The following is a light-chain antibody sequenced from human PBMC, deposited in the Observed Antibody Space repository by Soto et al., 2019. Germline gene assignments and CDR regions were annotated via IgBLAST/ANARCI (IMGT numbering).Light chain of an antibody. V-gene: IGLV2-8*01. CDR3: SSFADYNNFV. CDR2: EVS. CDR1: SSDVGGYNY. J-gene: IGLJ1*01. Sequence: QSALTQPPSASGSPGQSVTISCTGTSSDVGGYNYVSWYQQHPGKAPKVIIYEVSQRPSGVPDRFSGSKSGNTGSLTVSGLQVEDEADYYCSSFADYNNFVFGTGTKLTVL.